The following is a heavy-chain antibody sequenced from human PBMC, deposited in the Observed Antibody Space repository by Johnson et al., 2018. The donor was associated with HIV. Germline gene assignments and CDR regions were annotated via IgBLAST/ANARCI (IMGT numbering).Heavy chain of an antibody. Sequence: VQLVESGGGLVQPGGSLRLSCAASGFTVSSNYMSWVRQAPGKGLEWVSVIYSGGSTYYADSVKGRFTISRDNSKNTLYLQMNSLRAEDTAVYYCARAPRVIYYESSGPSQRACDIWGQGTMVTVSS. D-gene: IGHD3-22*01. V-gene: IGHV3-53*01. J-gene: IGHJ3*02. CDR1: GFTVSSNY. CDR2: IYSGGST. CDR3: ARAPRVIYYESSGPSQRACDI.